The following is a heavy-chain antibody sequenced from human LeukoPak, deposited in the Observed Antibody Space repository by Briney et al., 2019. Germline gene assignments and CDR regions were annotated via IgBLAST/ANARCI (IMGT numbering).Heavy chain of an antibody. CDR3: AKVAGYSYVGVYYFDY. CDR1: EFTFSTYA. J-gene: IGHJ4*02. CDR2: ISGSGGST. V-gene: IGHV3-23*01. Sequence: GGSPRLSCAASEFTFSTYAMNWVRQAPGKGLEWVSAISGSGGSTYYAGSVKGRFTISRDNSKNTLYLQMNSLRAEDTAVYYCAKVAGYSYVGVYYFDYWGQGTLVTVSS. D-gene: IGHD5-18*01.